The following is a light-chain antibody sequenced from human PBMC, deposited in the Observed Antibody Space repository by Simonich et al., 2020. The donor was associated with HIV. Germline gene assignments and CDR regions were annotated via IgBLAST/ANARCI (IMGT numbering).Light chain of an antibody. CDR2: WAS. CDR1: QSVLYSSNNKNY. Sequence: DIVMTQSPDSLAVSLGERATINCKSSQSVLYSSNNKNYLAWYQKKPGHPPKLLIYWASTRESGVPDRFSGSGSGTDFTLTISSLQAEDVAVYYCQQYYSTPQTFGQGTKVEIK. V-gene: IGKV4-1*01. CDR3: QQYYSTPQT. J-gene: IGKJ1*01.